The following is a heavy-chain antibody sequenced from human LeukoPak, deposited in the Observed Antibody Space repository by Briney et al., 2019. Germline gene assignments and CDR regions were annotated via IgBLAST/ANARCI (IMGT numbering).Heavy chain of an antibody. CDR2: ISSSGSTI. V-gene: IGHV3-48*03. Sequence: GGSLRLSCAASGFTFSSYEMNWVRQAPGKGLEWVSYISSSGSTIYYADSVKGRFTISRDNAKNSLYLQMNSLRAEGTAVYYCAREGSFPFDYWGQGTLVTVSS. J-gene: IGHJ4*02. CDR3: AREGSFPFDY. CDR1: GFTFSSYE.